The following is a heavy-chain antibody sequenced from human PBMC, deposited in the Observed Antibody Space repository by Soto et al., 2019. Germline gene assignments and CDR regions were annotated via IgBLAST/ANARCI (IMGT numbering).Heavy chain of an antibody. CDR1: GFSFSGYA. Sequence: DVHLLESGGGLVQPGGSLRLSCAASGFSFSGYAMIWVRQAPGKGQEWVSGITGSGGTIEYAASVKGRFTISRDNSKNSLYLQMNSLRAEDTAVYYCARVGHSGWFPYYFDYWGQGTLVTVSS. CDR2: ITGSGGTI. D-gene: IGHD6-19*01. V-gene: IGHV3-23*01. J-gene: IGHJ4*02. CDR3: ARVGHSGWFPYYFDY.